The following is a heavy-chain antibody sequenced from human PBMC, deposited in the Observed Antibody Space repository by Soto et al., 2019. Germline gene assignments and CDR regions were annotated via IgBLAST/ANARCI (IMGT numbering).Heavy chain of an antibody. V-gene: IGHV4-61*01. Sequence: PSETLSLTCTVSGGSVSSGSYYWSWIRQPPGKGLEWIGYIYHSGSTNYNPSLKSRVTISVDTSKNQLSLKLSSATAADTAVYYCARAAPGYVPYNWFDPWGQGTLVTVSS. CDR2: IYHSGST. J-gene: IGHJ5*02. CDR3: ARAAPGYVPYNWFDP. CDR1: GGSVSSGSYY. D-gene: IGHD3-16*01.